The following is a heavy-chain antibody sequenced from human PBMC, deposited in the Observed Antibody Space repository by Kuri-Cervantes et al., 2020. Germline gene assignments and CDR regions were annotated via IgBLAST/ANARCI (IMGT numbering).Heavy chain of an antibody. V-gene: IGHV4-59*07. D-gene: IGHD3-9*01. J-gene: IGHJ6*02. CDR2: MYYRGSS. CDR3: ARLTVGLQEGDPDYYGMDV. Sequence: SDPLSLNCNVSGDAMNTYYWSWIRQPPGRGLEWIGYMYYRGSSTFNPSLKRRVTMSVDTSKNQFSLKLTSVTAADTAVYYCARLTVGLQEGDPDYYGMDVWGQGTMVTVSS. CDR1: GDAMNTYY.